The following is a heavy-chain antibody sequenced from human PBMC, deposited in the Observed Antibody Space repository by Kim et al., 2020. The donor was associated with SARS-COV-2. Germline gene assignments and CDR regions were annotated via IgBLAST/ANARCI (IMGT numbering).Heavy chain of an antibody. CDR3: ARGAIGTFDI. Sequence: NTFNADSVKGQFSISRDNAKNTVYLQMQNLRVEDTAVYYCARGAIGTFDIWGQGTMVIVSS. D-gene: IGHD2-21*01. J-gene: IGHJ3*02. V-gene: IGHV3-74*01. CDR2: NT.